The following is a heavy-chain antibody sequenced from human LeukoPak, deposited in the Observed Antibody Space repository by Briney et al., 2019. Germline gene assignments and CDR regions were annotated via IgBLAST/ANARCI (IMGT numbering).Heavy chain of an antibody. D-gene: IGHD3-22*01. V-gene: IGHV3-9*01. J-gene: IGHJ3*02. CDR3: ARDPYDYDDTDYYFGAFDI. CDR1: GFTFDDYA. CDR2: ISWNSGSI. Sequence: PGGSLRLSCAASGFTFDDYAMHWVRQAPGKGLEWVSGISWNSGSIGYADSVKGRFTISRDNAKSSLYLQMISLRAEDTAVYYCARDPYDYDDTDYYFGAFDIWGHGTMVTVSS.